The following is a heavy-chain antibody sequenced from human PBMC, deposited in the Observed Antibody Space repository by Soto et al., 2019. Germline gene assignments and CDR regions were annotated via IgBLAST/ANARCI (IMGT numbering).Heavy chain of an antibody. CDR3: ARALYSSGWGYYYGMDV. V-gene: IGHV3-48*03. CDR2: ISSSGSTI. CDR1: GFTFNSYE. J-gene: IGHJ6*02. Sequence: GVLRLSCAASGFTFNSYEMNWVRQAPGKGLEWVSYISSSGSTIYYADSVKGRFTISRDNAKNSLYLQMNSLRAEDTAVYYCARALYSSGWGYYYGMDVWGQGTTVTVS. D-gene: IGHD6-19*01.